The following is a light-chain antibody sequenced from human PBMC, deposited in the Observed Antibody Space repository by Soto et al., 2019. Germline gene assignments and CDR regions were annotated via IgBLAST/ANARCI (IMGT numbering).Light chain of an antibody. CDR3: QHYNSYSPLYT. CDR1: QSISDW. Sequence: DIHLTQSPSTLSASVGDRVTITCRASQSISDWLAWYQQKPGKAPYLLIYAASTLATGVPSRFSGSGSGTEFTLTISSLQPDDLATYYCQHYNSYSPLYTFGQGTKLEIK. CDR2: AAS. J-gene: IGKJ2*01. V-gene: IGKV1-5*01.